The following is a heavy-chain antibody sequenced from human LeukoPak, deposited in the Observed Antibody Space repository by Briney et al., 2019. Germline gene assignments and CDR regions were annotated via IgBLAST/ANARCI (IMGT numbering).Heavy chain of an antibody. CDR2: IYTSGST. Sequence: SETLSLTCTVSGGSISSGSYYWRWIRQPAGTGLEWIGRIYTSGSTNYNPSLKSRVTISVDTSKNQFSLKLSSVTAADTAVYYCARDEYNWFDPWGQGTLVTVSS. CDR1: GGSISSGSYY. CDR3: ARDEYNWFDP. V-gene: IGHV4-61*02. J-gene: IGHJ5*02.